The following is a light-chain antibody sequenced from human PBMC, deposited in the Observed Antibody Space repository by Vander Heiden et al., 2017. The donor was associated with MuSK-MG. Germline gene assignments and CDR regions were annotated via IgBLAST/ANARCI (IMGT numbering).Light chain of an antibody. CDR3: AAWDDSLNGVV. CDR2: SNN. V-gene: IGLV1-44*01. Sequence: QSVLTQPPSASGTPGRRVPLSCSGSSSNIGSNTVNWYQQLPGTAPKLLIYSNNQRPSGVPDRFSGSKSGTSASLAISGLQSEDEADYYCAAWDDSLNGVVFGGGTKLTVL. J-gene: IGLJ2*01. CDR1: SSNIGSNT.